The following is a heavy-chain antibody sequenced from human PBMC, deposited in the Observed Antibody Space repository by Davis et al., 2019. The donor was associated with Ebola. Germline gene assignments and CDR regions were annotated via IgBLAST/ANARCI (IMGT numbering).Heavy chain of an antibody. CDR3: ARDRVTSFAYGLDV. CDR2: INAGNGNT. J-gene: IGHJ6*02. D-gene: IGHD3-10*01. V-gene: IGHV1-3*01. CDR1: GYTFTNYA. Sequence: AASVKVSCKASGYTFTNYAIHWVRQAPGQRLEWMGWINAGNGNTKYSQKFQGRLTITRDTSASTVYMELSSLTSEDTAKYYCARDRVTSFAYGLDVWGQGTAVTVSS.